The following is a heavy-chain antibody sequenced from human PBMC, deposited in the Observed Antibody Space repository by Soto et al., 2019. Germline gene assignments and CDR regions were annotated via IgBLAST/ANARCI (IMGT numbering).Heavy chain of an antibody. Sequence: SQTLSLPCAISGDSVSSNSAAWNWIRQSPSRGLEWLGRTYYRSKWYNDYAVSVKSRITINPDTSKNQFSLQLNSVTPEDTAVYYCARAAYCSGGSCSRSGAFDIWGQGTMVTVSS. D-gene: IGHD2-15*01. CDR1: GDSVSSNSAA. J-gene: IGHJ3*02. CDR3: ARAAYCSGGSCSRSGAFDI. CDR2: TYYRSKWYN. V-gene: IGHV6-1*01.